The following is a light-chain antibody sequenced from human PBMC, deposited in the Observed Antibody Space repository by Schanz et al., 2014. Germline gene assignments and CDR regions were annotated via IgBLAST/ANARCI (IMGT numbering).Light chain of an antibody. J-gene: IGLJ2*01. CDR1: SSDVGSYNL. CDR3: SSYSSSSTPVV. V-gene: IGLV2-14*02. Sequence: QSALTQPASVSGSPGQSITISCTGTSSDVGSYNLVSWCQQHPGKAPKLMIYEVSKRPSGVPDRFAGSKSGNTASLTISGLQAEDEADYSCSSYSSSSTPVVFGGGTKLTVL. CDR2: EVS.